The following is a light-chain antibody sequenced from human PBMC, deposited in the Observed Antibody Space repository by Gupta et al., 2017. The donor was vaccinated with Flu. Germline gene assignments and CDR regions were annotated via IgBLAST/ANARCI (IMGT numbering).Light chain of an antibody. J-gene: IGKJ1*01. Sequence: DVVMTQSPLSLPVTLGQPASISCRSSEGLVYSDGNTYLHWFQQRPGQAPRLLIYQVSYRDSGVPDRFSGSGSGTEFTLNISSVEAEDFGIYFCMQGSNWPFAFGRGTKVEIK. CDR1: EGLVYSDGNTY. V-gene: IGKV2-30*01. CDR3: MQGSNWPFA. CDR2: QVS.